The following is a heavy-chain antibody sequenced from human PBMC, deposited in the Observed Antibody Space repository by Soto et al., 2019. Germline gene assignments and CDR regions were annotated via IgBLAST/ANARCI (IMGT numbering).Heavy chain of an antibody. V-gene: IGHV3-74*01. D-gene: IGHD2-2*01. J-gene: IGHJ6*02. CDR3: ARARYCSSTPCHGDYYYYYGMDI. CDR1: GFTFSSYW. CDR2: INSDGSST. Sequence: GSLRLSCAASGFTFSSYWMHWVRQAPGKGLVWVSRINSDGSSTSYADSVKGRFTISRDNAKNTLYLQMNILRAEDTAVYYCARARYCSSTPCHGDYYYYYGMDIWGPGTTVTVSS.